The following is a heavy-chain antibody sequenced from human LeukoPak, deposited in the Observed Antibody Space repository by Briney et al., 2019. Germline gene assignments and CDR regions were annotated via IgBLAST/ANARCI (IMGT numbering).Heavy chain of an antibody. V-gene: IGHV3-23*01. D-gene: IGHD3-9*01. CDR2: VSGRDTST. J-gene: IGHJ4*02. CDR1: GFTFSNYA. Sequence: HAGGSLRLSCAASGFTFSNYAMSWVRQAPGKGLKCVSAVSGRDTSTYYTDSVKGRFTISRDNSKNTLYLQMNILSAEDTAIYYCAKWGDYDVLTGYYDSDYWGQGTLVTVSS. CDR3: AKWGDYDVLTGYYDSDY.